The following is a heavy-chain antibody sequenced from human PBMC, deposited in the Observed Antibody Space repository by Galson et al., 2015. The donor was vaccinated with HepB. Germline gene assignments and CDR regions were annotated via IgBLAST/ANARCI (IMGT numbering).Heavy chain of an antibody. Sequence: ETLSLTCTVSDGSISSSSYYWGWIRQPPGKGLEWIGSIYYSGSTYYNPSLKSRVTISVDTSKNQFSLKLSSVTAADTAVYYCARVLRGVIITHYYYYGMDVWGQGTTVTVSS. CDR2: IYYSGST. CDR3: ARVLRGVIITHYYYYGMDV. D-gene: IGHD3-10*01. V-gene: IGHV4-39*01. CDR1: DGSISSSSYY. J-gene: IGHJ6*02.